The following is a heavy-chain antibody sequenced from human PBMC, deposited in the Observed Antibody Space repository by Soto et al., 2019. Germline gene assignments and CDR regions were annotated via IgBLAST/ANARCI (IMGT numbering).Heavy chain of an antibody. Sequence: SETLSLTCAVYGGSFSGYYWSWIRQPPGKGLEWIGEINHSGSTNYNPSLKSRVTISVDTSKNQFSLKLSSVTAADTAVYYCARASGYRAQGDVWGKGTTVTVSS. V-gene: IGHV4-34*01. CDR2: INHSGST. CDR3: ARASGYRAQGDV. CDR1: GGSFSGYY. J-gene: IGHJ6*04. D-gene: IGHD5-18*01.